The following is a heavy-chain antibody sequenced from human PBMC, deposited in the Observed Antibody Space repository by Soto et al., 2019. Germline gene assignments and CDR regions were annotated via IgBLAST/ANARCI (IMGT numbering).Heavy chain of an antibody. CDR2: IYPGDHET. CDR3: ARSPRSSPYFDY. Sequence: ESLKISCQCSGYTFSNFWIGWVRQLPGKGLEWMGIIYPGDHETRYSPSFHGKVTISADKSINTAYLQWNSLEASDTAFYFCARSPRSSPYFDYCGPAALVTVSS. V-gene: IGHV5-51*01. CDR1: GYTFSNFW. J-gene: IGHJ4*02. D-gene: IGHD6-13*01.